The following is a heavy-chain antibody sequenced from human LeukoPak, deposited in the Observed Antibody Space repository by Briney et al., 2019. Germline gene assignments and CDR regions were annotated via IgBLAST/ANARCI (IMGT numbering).Heavy chain of an antibody. Sequence: GGSLRLSCVASGFIFSSYSMNWVRQAPGKWLEWVSYISSSSGTISYADSVKGRFTISRDKAKNSLYLQMNSLRAEDTAVYYCARGQGSDYWGQGTLVTVSS. J-gene: IGHJ4*02. D-gene: IGHD6-6*01. CDR1: GFIFSSYS. CDR3: ARGQGSDY. CDR2: ISSSSGTI. V-gene: IGHV3-48*01.